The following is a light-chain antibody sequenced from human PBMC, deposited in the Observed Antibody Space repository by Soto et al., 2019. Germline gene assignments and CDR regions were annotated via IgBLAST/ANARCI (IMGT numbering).Light chain of an antibody. V-gene: IGKV1-5*01. CDR1: QSISSW. CDR3: QHYETYPA. CDR2: DAS. J-gene: IGKJ1*01. Sequence: DIQMTQSPSTLSASVGDSVTIDCRASQSISSWLAWYQQKPGIAPKLLISDASSLESGVPSRFSGSGSGTEFTLTISSLQLDDFATYYCQHYETYPAFGQGTKVEIK.